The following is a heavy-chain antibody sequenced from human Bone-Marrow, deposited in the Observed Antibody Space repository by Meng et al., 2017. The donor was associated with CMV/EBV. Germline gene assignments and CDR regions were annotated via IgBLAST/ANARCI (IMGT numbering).Heavy chain of an antibody. J-gene: IGHJ4*02. CDR2: ITGSGNST. CDR1: GFTCSDFA. D-gene: IGHD6-25*01. CDR3: AKRSGSALDY. V-gene: IGHV3-23*01. Sequence: PSCAASGFTCSDFAMHWVRQAPGKGLEWVSTITGSGNSTFYADSVKGRFTISRDNSKNTVHLQMNSLRAEDTAVFYCAKRSGSALDYRGQGTLVTVSS.